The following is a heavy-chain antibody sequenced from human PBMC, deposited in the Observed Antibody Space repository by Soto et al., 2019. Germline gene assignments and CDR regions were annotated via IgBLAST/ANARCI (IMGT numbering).Heavy chain of an antibody. D-gene: IGHD2-8*02. Sequence: SETLSLTCAVSGGSISSGGYSWSWIRQPPGKGLEWIGYIYHSGSTYYNPSLKSRVTISVDRSKNQFSLKLSSVTAADTAVYYCARAGGVDAFDIWGQGTMATV. CDR1: GGSISSGGYS. CDR2: IYHSGST. V-gene: IGHV4-30-2*01. CDR3: ARAGGVDAFDI. J-gene: IGHJ3*02.